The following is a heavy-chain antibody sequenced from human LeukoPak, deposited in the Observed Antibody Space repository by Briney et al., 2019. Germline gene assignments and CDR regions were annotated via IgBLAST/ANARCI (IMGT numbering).Heavy chain of an antibody. Sequence: GGSLRLSCAASGFTFSSYAMSWVRQAPGKGLEWVSVIYSGSSTYYADSVKGRFTISRDNSKNTLYLQMNSLRAEDTAVYYCARSATVTKAFDIWGQGTMVTVSS. V-gene: IGHV3-66*01. CDR1: GFTFSSYA. CDR2: IYSGSST. D-gene: IGHD4-17*01. J-gene: IGHJ3*02. CDR3: ARSATVTKAFDI.